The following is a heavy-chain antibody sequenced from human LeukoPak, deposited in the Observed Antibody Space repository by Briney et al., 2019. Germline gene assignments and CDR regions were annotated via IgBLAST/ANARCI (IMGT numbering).Heavy chain of an antibody. V-gene: IGHV3-7*01. CDR3: ARDPASSAFDL. Sequence: GGSLRLSCAASGFTFTAYWMSWVRQTPEKGLEFVANINRDGSVKNYVDSVKGRFTISRDNAKKSLFLELNSLRADDTALYYCARDPASSAFDLWGQGTLVTVSS. CDR1: GFTFTAYW. CDR2: INRDGSVK. J-gene: IGHJ4*02.